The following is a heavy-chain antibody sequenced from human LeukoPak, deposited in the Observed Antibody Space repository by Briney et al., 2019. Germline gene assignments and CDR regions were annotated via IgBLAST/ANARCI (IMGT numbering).Heavy chain of an antibody. CDR2: ISSSSSFM. V-gene: IGHV3-21*01. J-gene: IGHJ4*02. CDR3: VRVDHSLGKTYFDY. CDR1: GFTFSSYS. Sequence: GGSLRLSCTVSGFTFSSYSLNWVRQAPGKGLEWVSSISSSSSFMYYADSVKGRFTISRDNAKNALYLQMNSLGAEDTAVYYCVRVDHSLGKTYFDYWGQGTLVIVSS. D-gene: IGHD2-21*01.